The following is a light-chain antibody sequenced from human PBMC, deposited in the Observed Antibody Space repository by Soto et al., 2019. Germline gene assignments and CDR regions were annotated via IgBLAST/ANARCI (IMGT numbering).Light chain of an antibody. CDR2: DTA. CDR1: QTLSSSF. Sequence: IVLTQSPGTLSLSPGERATLSCRTSQTLSSSFLAWYQQTPGQAPRLLIYDTATRAIDIPDRFSASGSGTDFTLTISRLEPEDFAVYYCQQYGYLGTFGQGTKVDIK. J-gene: IGKJ1*01. V-gene: IGKV3-20*01. CDR3: QQYGYLGT.